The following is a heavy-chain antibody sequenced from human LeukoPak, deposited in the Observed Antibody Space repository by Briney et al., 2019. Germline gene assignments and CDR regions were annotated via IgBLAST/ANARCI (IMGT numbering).Heavy chain of an antibody. CDR3: AALQPAPTILNGF. D-gene: IGHD3-9*01. CDR1: GSTFRNYW. V-gene: IGHV3-7*01. Sequence: PGGSLRLSCEVSGSTFRNYWMSWIRQVPGKGLEWLACIKRDGSERHYVDSVRGRFTVSTDSAKNSLFLQMNSLRAEDTAVYYWAALQPAPTILNGFGGQETLVTVSS. J-gene: IGHJ4*02. CDR2: IKRDGSER.